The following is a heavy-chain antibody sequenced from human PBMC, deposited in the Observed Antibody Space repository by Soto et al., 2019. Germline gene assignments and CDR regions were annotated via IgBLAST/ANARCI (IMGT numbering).Heavy chain of an antibody. CDR1: GFTVSSNY. V-gene: IGHV3-66*01. Sequence: EVQLVESGGGLVQPGGSLRLSCAASGFTVSSNYMSWVRQAPGKGLEWVSVIYSGGSTYYADSVKGRFTMSRDNSKDSLYLQMNSLRAEDTAVYYGERWLGEWAFDIWGQGTMITVS. CDR2: IYSGGST. D-gene: IGHD3-10*01. J-gene: IGHJ3*02. CDR3: ERWLGEWAFDI.